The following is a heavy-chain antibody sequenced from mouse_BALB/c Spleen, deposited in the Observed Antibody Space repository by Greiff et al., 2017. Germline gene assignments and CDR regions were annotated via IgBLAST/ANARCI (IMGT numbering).Heavy chain of an antibody. CDR3: ARQGEDYAMDY. CDR1: GFSFSSYA. CDR2: ISSGGSYT. J-gene: IGHJ4*01. Sequence: EVQLVESGGGLVKPGGSLKLSCAASGFSFSSYAMSWVRQTPEKRLEWVATISSGGSYTYYPDSVKGRFTISRDNAKNTLYLQMSSLRSEDTAMYYCARQGEDYAMDYWGQGTSVTVSS. V-gene: IGHV5-9-3*01.